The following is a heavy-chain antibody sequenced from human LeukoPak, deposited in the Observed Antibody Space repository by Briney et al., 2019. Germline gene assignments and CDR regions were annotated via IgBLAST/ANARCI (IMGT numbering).Heavy chain of an antibody. D-gene: IGHD4-17*01. CDR2: IYYSGST. CDR1: GGSISSGDYY. Sequence: PSQTLSLTCTVSGGSISSGDYYWSWIRQPPGKGLEWIGYIYYSGSTYYNPSLKSRVTISVDTSKNQFSLKLSSVTAADTAVYYCAREGEKGYGDYVGGQGTLVTVSS. V-gene: IGHV4-30-4*08. CDR3: AREGEKGYGDYV. J-gene: IGHJ4*02.